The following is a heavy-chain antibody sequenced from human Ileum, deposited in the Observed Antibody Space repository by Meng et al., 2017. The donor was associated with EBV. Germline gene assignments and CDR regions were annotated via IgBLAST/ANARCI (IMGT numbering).Heavy chain of an antibody. CDR3: GRDQGRELINH. J-gene: IGHJ4*02. CDR1: GASISSDIW. CDR2: VYHRGDT. Sequence: QVTLQESGPGLVKPSGTLSLTCTVSGASISSDIWWSWVRQPPGKGLEWIGEVYHRGDTNYNPSLKSRVDISVDKSKNQFYLSLFSVTAADTAVYYCGRDQGRELINHWGQGTLVTVSS. V-gene: IGHV4-4*02. D-gene: IGHD1-7*01.